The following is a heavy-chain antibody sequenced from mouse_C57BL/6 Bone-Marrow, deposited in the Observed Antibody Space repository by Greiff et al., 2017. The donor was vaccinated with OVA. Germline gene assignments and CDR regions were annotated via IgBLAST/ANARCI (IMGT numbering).Heavy chain of an antibody. V-gene: IGHV2-6*01. CDR2: IWGVGST. Sequence: VQLVESGPGLVAPSQSLSITCTVSGFSLTSYGVDWVRQSPGKGLEWLGVIWGVGSTNYNSALKSRLSISKDNSKSQVFLKMNSLQTDDTAMYYCASAVITTVDYAMDYWGQGTSVTVSS. CDR1: GFSLTSYG. D-gene: IGHD1-1*01. J-gene: IGHJ4*01. CDR3: ASAVITTVDYAMDY.